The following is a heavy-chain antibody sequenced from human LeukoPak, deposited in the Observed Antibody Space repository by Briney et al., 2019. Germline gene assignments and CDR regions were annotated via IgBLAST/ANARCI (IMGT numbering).Heavy chain of an antibody. CDR1: GFTFNNYG. D-gene: IGHD6-19*01. CDR2: INGGGETT. V-gene: IGHV3-23*01. CDR3: AKAWGQQWPFAGFYDF. Sequence: GGSLILSCAASGFTFNNYGMSWVRQAPGKGPEWVSAINGGGETTNYADSVKGRFTISRDNGKNTLYLQVNSLRAQDSALYYCAKAWGQQWPFAGFYDFWGQGTLITVSS. J-gene: IGHJ4*02.